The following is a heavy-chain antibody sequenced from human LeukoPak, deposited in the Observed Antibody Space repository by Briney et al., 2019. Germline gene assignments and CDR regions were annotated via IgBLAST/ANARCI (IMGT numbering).Heavy chain of an antibody. J-gene: IGHJ6*03. CDR2: IYKNAIT. D-gene: IGHD3-10*01. CDR1: GFTFSDYY. CDR3: ARSLRVRGVPDYMDV. Sequence: GGSLRLSCAASGFTFSDYYMSWIRQAPGKGLEWVSVIYKNAITYYADTVKGRFTISRDNSKNMLYLQMNSLGAEDTAVYYCARSLRVRGVPDYMDVWGKGTTVTISS. V-gene: IGHV3-53*01.